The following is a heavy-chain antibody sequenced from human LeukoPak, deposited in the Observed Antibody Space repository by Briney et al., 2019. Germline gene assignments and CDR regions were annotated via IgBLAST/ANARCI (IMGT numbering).Heavy chain of an antibody. CDR1: GFTFDDYT. CDR2: ISWGGGST. D-gene: IGHD3-16*01. V-gene: IGHV3-43*01. CDR3: AKDRLYGALDY. Sequence: GGSLRLSCAASGFTFDDYTMHWVRQAPGKGLEWVSLISWGGGSTYYADSVKGRFTISRDNSKNSLYLQMNSLRTEDTALYYCAKDRLYGALDYWGQGTLVTVSS. J-gene: IGHJ4*02.